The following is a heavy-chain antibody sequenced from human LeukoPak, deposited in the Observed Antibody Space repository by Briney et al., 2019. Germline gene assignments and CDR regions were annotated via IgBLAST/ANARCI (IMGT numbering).Heavy chain of an antibody. V-gene: IGHV3-30-3*01. J-gene: IGHJ4*02. Sequence: PGRSLTLSCAASGFTFSGYAMHWVRQAPGKGLEWVAVISYDGSNKYYADSVKGRFTISRDNSENTLYLQMNSLRAEDTAVYYCARDSANIILLWFGESTFDYWGQGTLVTVSS. CDR2: ISYDGSNK. CDR1: GFTFSGYA. D-gene: IGHD3-10*01. CDR3: ARDSANIILLWFGESTFDY.